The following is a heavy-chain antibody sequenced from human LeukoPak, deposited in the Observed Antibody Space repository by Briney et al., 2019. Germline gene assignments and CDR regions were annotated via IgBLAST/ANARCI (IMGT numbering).Heavy chain of an antibody. V-gene: IGHV3-30-3*01. Sequence: GGSLRLSCAASGFTFSSNAMHWVRQAPGKGLEWVAVISYDGINKYYADSVKGRLTISRDNSKNTLYLQMNSLRAEDTAVYYCASGLDDIYGGYEIWGQGTLVTVSS. CDR3: ASGLDDIYGGYEI. CDR1: GFTFSSNA. J-gene: IGHJ4*02. D-gene: IGHD5-12*01. CDR2: ISYDGINK.